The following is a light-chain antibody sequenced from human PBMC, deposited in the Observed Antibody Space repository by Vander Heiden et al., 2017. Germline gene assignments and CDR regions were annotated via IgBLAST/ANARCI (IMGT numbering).Light chain of an antibody. CDR1: QDISNY. CDR2: DAS. V-gene: IGKV1-33*01. CDR3: QQDDNLPLT. Sequence: DIQMTQSPSSLSASVGDRVTITCRASQDISNYLNWYQQQPGKAPRLLIYDASNLQTGVPSRFSGSGSGTDFTFTISSLQPEDIATYYCQQDDNLPLTFGGGTKVEIK. J-gene: IGKJ4*01.